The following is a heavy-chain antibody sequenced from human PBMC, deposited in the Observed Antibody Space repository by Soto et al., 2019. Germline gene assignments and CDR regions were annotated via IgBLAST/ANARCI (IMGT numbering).Heavy chain of an antibody. Sequence: SGGSLSLSWATSGFSFSNYAMSWVRQAPGKGLEWVAGVSSSGYTYYVDSLKGRFTISRDNTKNSLYLQMNSLRAEDTAVYYCAKDLIDYSNSYFDYWGQGTLVTVSS. CDR2: VSSSGYT. CDR1: GFSFSNYA. D-gene: IGHD4-4*01. CDR3: AKDLIDYSNSYFDY. J-gene: IGHJ4*02. V-gene: IGHV3-23*01.